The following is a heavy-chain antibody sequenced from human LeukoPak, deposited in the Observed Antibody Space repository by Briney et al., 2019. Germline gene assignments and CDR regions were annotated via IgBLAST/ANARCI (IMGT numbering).Heavy chain of an antibody. CDR3: ARLEYSSNYYMDV. D-gene: IGHD6-6*01. CDR1: GGSISSYY. CDR2: IYTSGST. J-gene: IGHJ6*03. V-gene: IGHV4-4*07. Sequence: SQTLSLTCTVSGGSISSYYWSWIRQPAGKGLEWIGSIYTSGSTNYNPSLKSRVTMSVDTAKNQFSLKLSSVTAADTAVYYCARLEYSSNYYMDVWGKGTTVTVSS.